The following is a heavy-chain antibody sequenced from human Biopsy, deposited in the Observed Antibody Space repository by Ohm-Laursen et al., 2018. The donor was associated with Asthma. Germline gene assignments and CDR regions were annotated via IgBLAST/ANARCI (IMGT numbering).Heavy chain of an antibody. D-gene: IGHD2-15*01. Sequence: ASVKVSCKASGYPLTSYYMHWVRQAPGQGLEWMGVINPSGGSTSYAQRFQDRVTLTRDASTNTVYMDLSSLRSEDTAVYYCAGFCSGGNCPDHWGQGTLVTVSS. CDR2: INPSGGST. CDR1: GYPLTSYY. V-gene: IGHV1-46*01. CDR3: AGFCSGGNCPDH. J-gene: IGHJ4*02.